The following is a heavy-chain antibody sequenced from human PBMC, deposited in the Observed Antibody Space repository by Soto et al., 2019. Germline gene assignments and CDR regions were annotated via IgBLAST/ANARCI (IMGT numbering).Heavy chain of an antibody. V-gene: IGHV3-23*01. CDR2: ISGSGGST. D-gene: IGHD3-22*01. CDR1: GFTFSSYA. J-gene: IGHJ4*02. CDR3: AKVPNYYDSSGYNYYFDY. Sequence: LRLSCAASGFTFSSYAMSWVRQAPGKGLEWVSAISGSGGSTYYADSVKGRFTISRDNSKNTLYLQMNSLRAEDTAVYYCAKVPNYYDSSGYNYYFDYWGQGTLVTVSS.